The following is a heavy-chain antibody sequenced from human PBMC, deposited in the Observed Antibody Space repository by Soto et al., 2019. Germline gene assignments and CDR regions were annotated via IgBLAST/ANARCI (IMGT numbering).Heavy chain of an antibody. D-gene: IGHD3-10*01. V-gene: IGHV4-31*03. J-gene: IGHJ6*02. Sequence: QVQLQESGPGLVKPSQTLSLTCTVSGGSISSGGYYWSWIRQHPGKGLEWIGYIYYSGSTYYNPSLKSRVTISVDTSKNQFSLKLSSVTAADTAVYYCARAEKEAYYYGSGSYPPVVWGQGTTVTVSS. CDR1: GGSISSGGYY. CDR3: ARAEKEAYYYGSGSYPPVV. CDR2: IYYSGST.